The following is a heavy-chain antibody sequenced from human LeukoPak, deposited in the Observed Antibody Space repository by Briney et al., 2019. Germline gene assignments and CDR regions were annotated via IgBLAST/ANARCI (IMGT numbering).Heavy chain of an antibody. Sequence: ASVKVSCKASGYTFTGYYMHWVRQAPGQGLEWMGWINPNSGGTNYAQKFQGRVTMTRDTSISTAYMELSRLRSDDTAVYYCASPQFYGSGSYFRDYWGLGTLVTVSS. CDR1: GYTFTGYY. D-gene: IGHD3-10*01. V-gene: IGHV1-2*02. CDR2: INPNSGGT. J-gene: IGHJ4*02. CDR3: ASPQFYGSGSYFRDY.